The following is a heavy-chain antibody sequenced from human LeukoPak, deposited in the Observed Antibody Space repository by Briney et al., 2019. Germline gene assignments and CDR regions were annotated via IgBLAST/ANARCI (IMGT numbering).Heavy chain of an antibody. CDR1: GFTFSSYW. J-gene: IGHJ4*02. CDR3: AREEAGTEYNY. Sequence: GGSLRLSCAAPGFTFSSYWMHWVRQAPGKGLVWVSRINSDGSNTSYAHSVKGRFTISRDNAKNTLYLQMNSLRAEDTAVYYCAREEAGTEYNYWGQGTLVTVSS. D-gene: IGHD1-7*01. CDR2: INSDGSNT. V-gene: IGHV3-74*01.